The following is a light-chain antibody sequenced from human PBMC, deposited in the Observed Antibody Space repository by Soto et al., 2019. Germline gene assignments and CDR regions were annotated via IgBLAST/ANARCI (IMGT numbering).Light chain of an antibody. V-gene: IGKV2-28*01. J-gene: IGKJ3*01. CDR2: LGS. CDR3: MQALQTLWT. Sequence: DIVMTQSPLSLPVTPGEPASISCRSSQSLLHSNGYNYLDWYLQKPGQSPQVLIYLGSNRASGVPDRFSGSGSGTDFTLKISRVEAEDVGVYYCMQALQTLWTFGPGTKVDIK. CDR1: QSLLHSNGYNY.